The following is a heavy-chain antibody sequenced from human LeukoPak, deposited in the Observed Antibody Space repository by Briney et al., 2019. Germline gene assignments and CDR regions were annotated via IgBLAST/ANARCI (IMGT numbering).Heavy chain of an antibody. J-gene: IGHJ4*02. D-gene: IGHD6-13*01. Sequence: PSETLSLTCTVSGGSISSGGYYWSWIRQHPGKGLEWIGYIYYSGSTYYNPSLKSRVTISVDTSKNQFSLKLSSVTAADTAVYYCARVTYSSSWYFSKYYFDYWGQGTLVTVSS. V-gene: IGHV4-31*03. CDR2: IYYSGST. CDR3: ARVTYSSSWYFSKYYFDY. CDR1: GGSISSGGYY.